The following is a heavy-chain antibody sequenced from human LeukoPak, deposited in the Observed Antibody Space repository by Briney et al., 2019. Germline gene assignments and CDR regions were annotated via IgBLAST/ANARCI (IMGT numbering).Heavy chain of an antibody. CDR1: GGSISSYD. CDR3: ARARGYSYGYPFDY. Sequence: PSETLSLTCTVSGGSISSYDWSWIRQPPGKGLECIGYIYYSGSTNYNPSLKSRVTISVDTSKNQFSLKLSSVTAADTAVYYCARARGYSYGYPFDYWGQGTLVTVSS. D-gene: IGHD5-18*01. J-gene: IGHJ4*02. CDR2: IYYSGST. V-gene: IGHV4-59*01.